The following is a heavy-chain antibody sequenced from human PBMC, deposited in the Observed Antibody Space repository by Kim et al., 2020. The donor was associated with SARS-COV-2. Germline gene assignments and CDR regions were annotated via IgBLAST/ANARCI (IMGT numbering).Heavy chain of an antibody. CDR3: ARGCSSWPFDY. CDR2: N. D-gene: IGHD6-13*01. J-gene: IGHJ4*02. Sequence: NNHSPSLTSRVTISVATSKNPFSLKLSSATAADTAVYYCARGCSSWPFDYWGQGTLVTVSS. V-gene: IGHV4-59*09.